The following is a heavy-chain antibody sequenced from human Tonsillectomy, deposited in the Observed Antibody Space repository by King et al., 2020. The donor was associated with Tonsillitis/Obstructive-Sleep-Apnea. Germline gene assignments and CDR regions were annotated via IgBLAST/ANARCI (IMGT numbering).Heavy chain of an antibody. CDR3: ARGGDQHYFYMDV. J-gene: IGHJ6*03. V-gene: IGHV1-18*01. CDR1: GYTFTSYG. Sequence: LVQSGAEVKKPGAAVKVSCKASGYTFTSYGLTWVRQAPGQGLEWMGWISPFSGNTKYGQTLQGRVTMTTDTSTTTAYMELRSLRSDDTAVYFCARGGDQHYFYMDVWGQGTTVTVSS. CDR2: ISPFSGNT. D-gene: IGHD2-2*01.